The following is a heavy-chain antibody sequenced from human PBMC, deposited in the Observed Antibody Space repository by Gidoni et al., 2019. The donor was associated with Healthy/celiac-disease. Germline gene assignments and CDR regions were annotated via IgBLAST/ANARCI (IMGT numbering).Heavy chain of an antibody. V-gene: IGHV3-43*01. Sequence: EVQLVESGGVVVQPGGSLRLSCAASGFPFDDYTMHWVRQAPGKGLEWVSLISWDGGSTYYADSVKGRFTISRDNSKNSLYLQMNSLRTEDTALYYCAKEDRGATNLDYWGQGTLVTVSS. J-gene: IGHJ4*02. D-gene: IGHD1-26*01. CDR1: GFPFDDYT. CDR3: AKEDRGATNLDY. CDR2: ISWDGGST.